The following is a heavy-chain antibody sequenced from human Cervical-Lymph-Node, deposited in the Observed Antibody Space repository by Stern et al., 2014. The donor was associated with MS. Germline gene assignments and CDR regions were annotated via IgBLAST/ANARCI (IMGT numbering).Heavy chain of an antibody. CDR3: ARDPHYYDSTGYCMDV. D-gene: IGHD3-22*01. CDR2: IKAANGNT. CDR1: GYTFTTYA. J-gene: IGHJ6*02. Sequence: VHLVESGAEVKKPGASVKVSCKASGYTFTTYAIHWVRQAAGQSLEWMGWIKAANGNTRYSHKFQDRVTITRDTSTSTAYMELSSLRSEDTAVYYCARDPHYYDSTGYCMDVWGQGTTVTVSS. V-gene: IGHV1-3*01.